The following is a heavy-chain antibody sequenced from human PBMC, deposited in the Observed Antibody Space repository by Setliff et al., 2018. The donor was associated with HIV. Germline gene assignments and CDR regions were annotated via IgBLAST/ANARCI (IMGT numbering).Heavy chain of an antibody. CDR3: AKDGISGGAYPPYYFDY. J-gene: IGHJ4*01. CDR1: GFTFNTYA. D-gene: IGHD2-15*01. V-gene: IGHV3-23*01. Sequence: GGSLRLSCAASGFTFNTYAMSWVRQAPGKGLEWVSVISGSGGSTFYADSVKGRFTISRDNSKNTLYLQMNGLRVEDTAVYYCAKDGISGGAYPPYYFDYWGHGTPVTVSS. CDR2: ISGSGGST.